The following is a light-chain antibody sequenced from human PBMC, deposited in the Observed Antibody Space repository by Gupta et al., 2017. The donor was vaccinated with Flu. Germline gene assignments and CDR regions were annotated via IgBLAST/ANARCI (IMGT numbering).Light chain of an antibody. J-gene: IGKJ5*01. CDR3: QQRYNGSPIT. Sequence: DTLSLSPGDRATLSGRASQSVDIYLAWYPQKPGQAPRLLIYDASDRAAGIPARFSGSGSGTDFTLTISSLEPDDFAVYYCQQRYNGSPITCGQGTRLEIK. V-gene: IGKV3-11*01. CDR2: DAS. CDR1: QSVDIY.